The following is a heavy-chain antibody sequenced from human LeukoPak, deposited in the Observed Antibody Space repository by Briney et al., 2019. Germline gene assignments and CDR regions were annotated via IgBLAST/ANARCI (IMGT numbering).Heavy chain of an antibody. Sequence: SETLSLTCTLSGGSLSSYYWTWIRQHPGKELEWIGYIYKSGSTNHNPSLQSRVSMSVDTSNNQISLKLTSVTAADTAVYYCARRATTGPPYYLDYWGQGTLVTVSS. CDR3: ARRATTGPPYYLDY. J-gene: IGHJ4*02. V-gene: IGHV4-59*08. D-gene: IGHD1-26*01. CDR1: GGSLSSYY. CDR2: IYKSGST.